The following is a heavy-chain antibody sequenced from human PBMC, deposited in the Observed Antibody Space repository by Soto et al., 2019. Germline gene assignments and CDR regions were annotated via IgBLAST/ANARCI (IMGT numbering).Heavy chain of an antibody. V-gene: IGHV4-39*01. Sequence: QLQLQESGPGLVKPSETLSLTCTVSGGLISSSSYYWGWIRQPTGKGLEWIGSIYYSGSTYYNPSLKSRVTISVDTSKNQFSLKLSSVTAADTAVYYCARHMGYGSGSYLYYYYMDVWGKGTTVTVSS. CDR2: IYYSGST. CDR1: GGLISSSSYY. D-gene: IGHD3-10*01. J-gene: IGHJ6*03. CDR3: ARHMGYGSGSYLYYYYMDV.